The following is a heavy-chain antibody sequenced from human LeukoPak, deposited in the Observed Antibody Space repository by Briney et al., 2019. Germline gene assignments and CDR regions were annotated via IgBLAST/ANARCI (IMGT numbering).Heavy chain of an antibody. Sequence: GGSLRLSCAASGFTFSTYAMHWVRQAPGKGLEWVAIIWNDGSNKNYADSVKGRYTTSRDNSKNTLYLQMNDLRAEDTAVYYCARDRGSGWFNDFDIWGQGTMVTVSS. J-gene: IGHJ3*02. V-gene: IGHV3-33*01. D-gene: IGHD6-19*01. CDR1: GFTFSTYA. CDR2: IWNDGSNK. CDR3: ARDRGSGWFNDFDI.